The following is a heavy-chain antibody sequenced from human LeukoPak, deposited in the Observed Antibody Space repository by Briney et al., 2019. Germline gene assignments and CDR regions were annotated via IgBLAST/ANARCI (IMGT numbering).Heavy chain of an antibody. CDR3: ATANRSNLRRYGPDSSGYLWWFDP. J-gene: IGHJ5*02. D-gene: IGHD3-22*01. V-gene: IGHV4-34*01. CDR2: INHSGST. CDR1: GGSFSGYY. Sequence: SETLSLTCAVYGGSFSGYYWSWIRQPPGKGLEWIGEINHSGSTNYNPSLKSRVTISVDTSKNQFSLKLSSVTAADTAVYYCATANRSNLRRYGPDSSGYLWWFDPWGQGAWSPSPQ.